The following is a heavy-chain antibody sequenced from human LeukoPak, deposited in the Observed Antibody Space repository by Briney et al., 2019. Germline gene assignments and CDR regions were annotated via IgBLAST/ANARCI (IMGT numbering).Heavy chain of an antibody. CDR2: ISAYNGNT. Sequence: ASVKVSCKASGYTFTSYAMNWVRQAPGQGLEWMGWISAYNGNTNYAQKLQGRVTITTDTSTSTAYMELRSLRSDDTAVYYCARDGAAASLKRLSRPNDWFDPWGQGTLVTVSS. J-gene: IGHJ5*02. CDR3: ARDGAAASLKRLSRPNDWFDP. D-gene: IGHD3-16*02. V-gene: IGHV1-18*01. CDR1: GYTFTSYA.